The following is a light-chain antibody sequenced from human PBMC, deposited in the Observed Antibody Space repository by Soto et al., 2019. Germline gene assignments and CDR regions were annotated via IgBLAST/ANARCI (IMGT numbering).Light chain of an antibody. CDR2: DVT. Sequence: QSAQSHPASVSWSPGHSITISCTGTSSDVGGYIYVSWYQQHPGKAPKLMIYDVTSRPSGVSYRFSGSKSGNTASLTISGLQAEEEADYYCSSYTTSTYYVFGTGTKVTVL. V-gene: IGLV2-14*01. CDR1: SSDVGGYIY. CDR3: SSYTTSTYYV. J-gene: IGLJ1*01.